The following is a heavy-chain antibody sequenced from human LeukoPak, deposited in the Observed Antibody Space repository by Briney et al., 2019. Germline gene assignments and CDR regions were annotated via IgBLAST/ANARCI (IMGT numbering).Heavy chain of an antibody. J-gene: IGHJ4*02. CDR2: ISGSGGNT. D-gene: IGHD5-18*01. CDR1: GFTFSTYA. Sequence: GGSLRLSCAASGFTFSTYAMSWVRQAPGKGLEWVSGISGSGGNTYYADSVKGRFTISRDNSKNTLFLQMNSLRAEDTAVYYCAKGITWIQLWFDYWGQGTLVTVSS. CDR3: AKGITWIQLWFDY. V-gene: IGHV3-23*01.